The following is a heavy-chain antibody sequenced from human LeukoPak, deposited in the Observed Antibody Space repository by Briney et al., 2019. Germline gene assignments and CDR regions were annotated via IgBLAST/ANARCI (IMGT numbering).Heavy chain of an antibody. V-gene: IGHV1-18*01. CDR3: ARDSKRITMIVAPPAGY. J-gene: IGHJ4*02. D-gene: IGHD3-22*01. CDR1: GYTFTSYG. CDR2: ISAYNGNT. Sequence: ASVKVSCKASGYTFTSYGISWVRQAPGQGLEWMGWISAYNGNTNYAQKLQGRVTMTTDTSTSTAYMELRSLRSDDTAVYYCARDSKRITMIVAPPAGYWGQGTLVTVSS.